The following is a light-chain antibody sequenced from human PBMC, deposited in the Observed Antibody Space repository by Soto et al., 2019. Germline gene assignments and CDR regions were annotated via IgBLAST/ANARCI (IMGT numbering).Light chain of an antibody. CDR2: SNN. CDR1: SSNIGSNT. V-gene: IGLV1-44*01. Sequence: QSVLTQPPSASGTPGQTVTLSCSGSSSNIGSNTVNWYQQHPGTAPQLRIYSNNQRPSGVPARFSGSKSGTSASLALSGLHAVDEGDYYCEACDYSLNGPSMVFGGGTTVTVL. CDR3: EACDYSLNGPSMV. J-gene: IGLJ2*01.